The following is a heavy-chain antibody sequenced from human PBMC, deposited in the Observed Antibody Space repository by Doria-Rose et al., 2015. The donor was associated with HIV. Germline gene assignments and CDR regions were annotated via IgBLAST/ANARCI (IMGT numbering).Heavy chain of an antibody. J-gene: IGHJ6*02. CDR2: ITSSDTAI. CDR1: GFTFSSYE. Sequence: VQLVESGGGLVQPGGSPRLSCSASGFTFSSYEMNWVRQAPGKGLEWVSYITSSDTAIFYADSVKGRFTFSRDNAKNSLYLQMNSLRIEDTAVYYCARERVESDYYYYGMDVWGQGTTVIVSS. D-gene: IGHD3-3*01. CDR3: ARERVESDYYYYGMDV. V-gene: IGHV3-48*03.